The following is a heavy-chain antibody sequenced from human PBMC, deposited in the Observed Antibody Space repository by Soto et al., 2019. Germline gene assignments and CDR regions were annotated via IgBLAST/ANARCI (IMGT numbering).Heavy chain of an antibody. CDR2: IIPIFGTA. CDR3: ARVTRGSGSYYTWEYAFDI. V-gene: IGHV1-69*01. D-gene: IGHD3-10*01. Sequence: QVQLVQSGAEVKKPGSSVKVSCKASGGTFSSYAISWVRQAPGQGLEWMGGIIPIFGTANYAQKFQGRVTITADESTSTASMELSSLRSEDTAVYYCARVTRGSGSYYTWEYAFDIWGQGTMVTVSS. J-gene: IGHJ3*02. CDR1: GGTFSSYA.